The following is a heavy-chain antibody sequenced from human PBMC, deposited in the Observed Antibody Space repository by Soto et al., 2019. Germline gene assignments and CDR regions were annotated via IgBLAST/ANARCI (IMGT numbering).Heavy chain of an antibody. CDR1: GGTFSSYA. Sequence: QVQLVQSGAEVKKHGSSVKVSCKASGGTFSSYAISWVRQAPGQGLEWMGGIIPIFGTANYAQKFQGRVTITADESTRTAYRELSSLRSEDTAVYYCARTLSSSWPREGESLDYWGQGTLVTVSS. CDR2: IIPIFGTA. D-gene: IGHD6-13*01. CDR3: ARTLSSSWPREGESLDY. J-gene: IGHJ4*02. V-gene: IGHV1-69*01.